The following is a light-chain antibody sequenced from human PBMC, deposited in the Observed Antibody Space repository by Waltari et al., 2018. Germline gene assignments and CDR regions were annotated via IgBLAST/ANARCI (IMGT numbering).Light chain of an antibody. V-gene: IGLV4-69*01. CDR1: SAHSRHV. J-gene: IGLJ3*02. CDR2: VNSDGSH. CDR3: QTGGHGTWV. Sequence: QLVLTQSPSASASLGASVKLTCPLSSAHSRHVIAWLHPRPEKGPRYLMKVNSDGSHSKGDEIPDRFSGSSSGAERYLTISSLQSEDEGDYYFQTGGHGTWVFGGGTKLTVL.